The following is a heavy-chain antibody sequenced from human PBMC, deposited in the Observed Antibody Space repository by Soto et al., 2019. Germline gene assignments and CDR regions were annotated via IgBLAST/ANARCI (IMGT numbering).Heavy chain of an antibody. Sequence: VGLLRVSWTAAGGKCGYYSLSWVRQRPGKGLEWVAHINSGSSTINYADSVRSRFTISRDDAKDSLYLQMNSLRDEDSAIYYCAADLSVGVINQPFHSCGPATLVTVS. V-gene: IGHV3-48*02. CDR1: GGKCGYYS. CDR2: INSGSSTI. CDR3: AADLSVGVINQPFHS. J-gene: IGHJ4*02. D-gene: IGHD3-22*01.